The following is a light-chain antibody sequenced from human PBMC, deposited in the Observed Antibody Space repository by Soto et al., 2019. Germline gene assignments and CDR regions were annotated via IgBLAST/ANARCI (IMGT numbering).Light chain of an antibody. CDR3: QQTYRIPLT. J-gene: IGKJ4*01. V-gene: IGKV1-39*01. CDR2: AAS. CDR1: QSISSY. Sequence: DIQMTQSPSTLSASVGDRVTSTGGASQSISSYLNWYQQKPGKAPKLLIYAASSLQTGVPLRFSGSGSGTNFTLTISNLHPEDFATYSCQQTYRIPLTFGGGTKVDI.